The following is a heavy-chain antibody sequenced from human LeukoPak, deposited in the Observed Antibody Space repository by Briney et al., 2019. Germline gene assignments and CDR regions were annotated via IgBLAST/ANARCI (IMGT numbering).Heavy chain of an antibody. CDR1: GGSISSGGYY. D-gene: IGHD5-12*01. V-gene: IGHV4-31*03. CDR2: IYYSGST. J-gene: IGHJ4*02. CDR3: ARAPEWLRFGLDY. Sequence: PSETLSLTCTVSGGSISSGGYYWSWIRQHPGKGLEWIGYIYYSGSTYYNPSLKSRVTISVDTSKNQFSLKLSSVTAADTAVHYCARAPEWLRFGLDYWGQGTLVTVSS.